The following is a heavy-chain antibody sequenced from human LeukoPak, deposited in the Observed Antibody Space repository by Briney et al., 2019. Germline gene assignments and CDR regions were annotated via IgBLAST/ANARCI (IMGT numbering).Heavy chain of an antibody. J-gene: IGHJ6*02. D-gene: IGHD6-13*01. Sequence: PSETLSLTCAVYGGSFSGYYWSWIRQPPGKGLEWIGEVNHSGSTNYNPSLKSRVTISVDTSKNQFSLKLSSVTAADTGVYYCARVSAAPGTYYYYGMDVWGQGTTVTVSS. V-gene: IGHV4-34*01. CDR2: VNHSGST. CDR1: GGSFSGYY. CDR3: ARVSAAPGTYYYYGMDV.